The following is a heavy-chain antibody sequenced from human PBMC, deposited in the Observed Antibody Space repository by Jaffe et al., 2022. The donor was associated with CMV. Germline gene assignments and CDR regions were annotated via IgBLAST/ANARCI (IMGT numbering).Heavy chain of an antibody. CDR1: GFTFSTYA. D-gene: IGHD2-15*01. V-gene: IGHV3-23*01. J-gene: IGHJ4*02. CDR2: IRGSGDNT. Sequence: VHLLESGGGLVQPGGSLRLSCAASGFTFSTYAMNWVRQAPGKGLEWVSTIRGSGDNTYYADSVKGRFTISRDNSKNTLYVQMNSLRVEDTAVYYCARSIGSGHYHFDYWGQGTLVTVSS. CDR3: ARSIGSGHYHFDY.